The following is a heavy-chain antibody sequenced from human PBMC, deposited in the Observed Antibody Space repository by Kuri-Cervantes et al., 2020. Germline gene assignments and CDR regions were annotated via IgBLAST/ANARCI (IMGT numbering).Heavy chain of an antibody. D-gene: IGHD6-13*01. V-gene: IGHV3-11*01. J-gene: IGHJ5*02. CDR2: ISSSGSTI. CDR1: GFTLSDYY. Sequence: GGSLRLSCAASGFTLSDYYMSWIRQAPGKGLEWVSYISSSGSTIYYADSVKGRFTISRDNAKNSLYLQMNSLRAEDTAVYYCARYTRYSSSWSRFNWFDPWGQGTLVTVSS. CDR3: ARYTRYSSSWSRFNWFDP.